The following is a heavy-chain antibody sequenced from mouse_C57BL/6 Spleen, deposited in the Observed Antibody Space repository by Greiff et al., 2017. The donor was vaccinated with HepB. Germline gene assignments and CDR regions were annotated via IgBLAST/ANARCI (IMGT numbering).Heavy chain of an antibody. D-gene: IGHD1-1*01. CDR2: IDPANGNT. J-gene: IGHJ1*03. Sequence: EVKLQESVAELVRPGASVKLSCTASGFNIKNTYMHWVKQRPEQGLEWIGRIDPANGNTKYAPKFQGKATITADTSSNTAYLQLSSLTSEDTAIYYGARGYGSSYGYFDVWGTGTTVTVSS. V-gene: IGHV14-3*01. CDR1: GFNIKNTY. CDR3: ARGYGSSYGYFDV.